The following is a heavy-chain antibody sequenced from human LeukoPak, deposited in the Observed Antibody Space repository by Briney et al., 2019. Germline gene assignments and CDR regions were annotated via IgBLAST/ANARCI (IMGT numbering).Heavy chain of an antibody. D-gene: IGHD3-22*01. Sequence: PGGSLRLSCAASGFTFSSYGMHWVRQAPGKGLEWVAFIRYDGSNKYYADSVKGRFTISRDNSKNTLYLQMNSLRAEDTAVYYCAKDSTEIRGIWYYDSSGYLLDYWGQGTLVTVSS. J-gene: IGHJ4*02. CDR2: IRYDGSNK. V-gene: IGHV3-30*02. CDR1: GFTFSSYG. CDR3: AKDSTEIRGIWYYDSSGYLLDY.